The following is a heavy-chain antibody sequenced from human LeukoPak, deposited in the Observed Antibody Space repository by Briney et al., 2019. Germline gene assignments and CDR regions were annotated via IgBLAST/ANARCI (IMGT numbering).Heavy chain of an antibody. CDR1: GGSISSYY. Sequence: SETLSLTCTVSGGSISSYYWSWIRQPPGKGLEWIGYIYYSGSTNYNPSLKSRVTISVDTSKNQFSLKLSSVTAADTAVYYCAREAAAGLDYWGQGTLVTVSS. CDR3: AREAAAGLDY. CDR2: IYYSGST. D-gene: IGHD6-13*01. J-gene: IGHJ4*02. V-gene: IGHV4-59*01.